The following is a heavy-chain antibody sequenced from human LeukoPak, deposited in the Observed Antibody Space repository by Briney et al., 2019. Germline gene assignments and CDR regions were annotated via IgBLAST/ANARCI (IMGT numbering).Heavy chain of an antibody. CDR1: GYTFTSYG. D-gene: IGHD3-10*01. J-gene: IGHJ4*02. CDR2: ISAYNGNT. V-gene: IGHV1-18*01. CDR3: ARDHIESYYGSGSHFDY. Sequence: GASVKVSCKASGYTFTSYGISWVRQAPGQGLEWMGWISAYNGNTNYAQKLQGRVTMTTDTSTSTAYMELRSLRSDDTAVYYCARDHIESYYGSGSHFDYWGQGTLVTVSS.